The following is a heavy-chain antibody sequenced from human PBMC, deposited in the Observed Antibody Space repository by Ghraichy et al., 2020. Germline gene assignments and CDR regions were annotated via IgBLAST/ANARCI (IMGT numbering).Heavy chain of an antibody. CDR2: IYTSGST. CDR3: ARGIMAFGVLVITEYYYGMDV. V-gene: IGHV4-4*07. Sequence: SETLLTCTVSGGSISSYYWSWIRQPAGKGLEWIGRIYTSGSTNYNPSLKSRVTMSVDTSKNQFSLKLSSVTAADTAVYYCARGIMAFGVLVITEYYYGMDVWGQGTTVTVSS. J-gene: IGHJ6*02. D-gene: IGHD3-22*01. CDR1: GGSISSYY.